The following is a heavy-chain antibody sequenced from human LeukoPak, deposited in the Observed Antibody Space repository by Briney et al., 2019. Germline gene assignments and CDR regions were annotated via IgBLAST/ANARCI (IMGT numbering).Heavy chain of an antibody. Sequence: GGSLRLSCAPSWFTVSSTYMSWVRQAPRKGLEWVSIIYSAGSTYYADSVQGRFTISRDNSKNKLYLQLNSLRAEDRDGYYCAKGHCTNGICWLDWGQGTLVTVSS. V-gene: IGHV3-53*01. CDR2: IYSAGST. J-gene: IGHJ4*02. CDR3: AKGHCTNGICWLD. CDR1: WFTVSSTY. D-gene: IGHD2-8*01.